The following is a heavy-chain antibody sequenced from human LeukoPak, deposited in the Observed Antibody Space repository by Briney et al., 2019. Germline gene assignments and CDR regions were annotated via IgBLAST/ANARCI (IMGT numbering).Heavy chain of an antibody. V-gene: IGHV4-59*08. CDR2: IYYSGST. Sequence: NPSETLSLTCSVSGGSISSYFWSCIRQPPGKGLEWIGYIYYSGSTNYNPSLKSRVTISVDTSKNQFSLKLSSVTAADTAVYYCARHIAVAGSNWFDPWGQGTLVTVSS. CDR1: GGSISSYF. CDR3: ARHIAVAGSNWFDP. J-gene: IGHJ5*02. D-gene: IGHD6-19*01.